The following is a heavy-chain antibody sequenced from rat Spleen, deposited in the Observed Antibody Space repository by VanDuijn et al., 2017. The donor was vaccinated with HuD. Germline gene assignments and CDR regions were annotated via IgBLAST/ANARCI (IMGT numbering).Heavy chain of an antibody. D-gene: IGHD1-9*01. V-gene: IGHV5-58*01. CDR2: ITPGGGNT. CDR3: SRHTNLAAGDF. CDR1: GFTFNNYW. J-gene: IGHJ2*01. Sequence: EVQLVETGGGLVQPGRSLKLSCVASGFTFNNYWMYWVRQAPGKGLEWVSSITPGGGNTYYPDSVRGRFTISRDNAENTVYLQMNSLRSEDTATYYCSRHTNLAAGDFWGLGVMVTVSS.